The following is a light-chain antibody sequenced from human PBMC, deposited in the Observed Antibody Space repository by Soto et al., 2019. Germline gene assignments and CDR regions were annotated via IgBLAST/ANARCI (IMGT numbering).Light chain of an antibody. CDR3: QQYGNSPFT. J-gene: IGKJ3*01. V-gene: IGKV3-20*01. CDR2: GAS. CDR1: QSVHLHY. Sequence: EVVFTQSPGTLSLSPGERATLSCRASQSVHLHYLAWYPPTPGQAPRLXIYGASSREAGIPDTFSGSGAGTEFTLTISRLEPEDFEVYYCQQYGNSPFTFGPGTKVDIK.